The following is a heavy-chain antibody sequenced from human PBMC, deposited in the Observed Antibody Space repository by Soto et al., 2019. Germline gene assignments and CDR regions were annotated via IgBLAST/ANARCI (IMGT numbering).Heavy chain of an antibody. Sequence: QVQLVQSAVEVKKPGSSVKVSCKASGGTFSRYTISWVRQAPGEGLEWMGRIIPILGIANYAQKLQGRVTITADKSTSTAYMELSSLRSEDTAVYYCARDRVTVTMTNWFDPWGQGTLVTVSS. D-gene: IGHD4-17*01. CDR3: ARDRVTVTMTNWFDP. CDR1: GGTFSRYT. J-gene: IGHJ5*02. V-gene: IGHV1-69*08. CDR2: IIPILGIA.